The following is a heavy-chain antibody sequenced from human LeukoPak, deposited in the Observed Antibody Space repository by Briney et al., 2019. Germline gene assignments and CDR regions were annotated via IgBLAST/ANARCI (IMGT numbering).Heavy chain of an antibody. Sequence: SETLSLTCTVSGGSMGSYYWSWIRQPPGKGLEWIGYMYYNGSTKYNPSLQCRVTISVDTSKSQFSLKLSSVTAADTAVYYCARDFSGSSGGYWGQGTLVTVSS. CDR1: GGSMGSYY. V-gene: IGHV4-59*01. CDR2: MYYNGST. D-gene: IGHD3-10*01. CDR3: ARDFSGSSGGY. J-gene: IGHJ4*02.